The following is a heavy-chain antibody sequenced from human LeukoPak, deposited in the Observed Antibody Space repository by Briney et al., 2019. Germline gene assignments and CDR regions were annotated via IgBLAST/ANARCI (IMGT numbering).Heavy chain of an antibody. CDR3: ARSIGLYSSGWHFDY. CDR2: INPSGGST. J-gene: IGHJ4*02. V-gene: IGHV1-46*01. CDR1: GYTFTSYY. Sequence: ASVKVSCKASGYTFTSYYMHWVRQAPGQGLEWMGLINPSGGSTSYAQKFQGRVTMTRDTSTSTVYMELSSLRSEDTAVYYCARSIGLYSSGWHFDYWGQGTLVTVSS. D-gene: IGHD6-19*01.